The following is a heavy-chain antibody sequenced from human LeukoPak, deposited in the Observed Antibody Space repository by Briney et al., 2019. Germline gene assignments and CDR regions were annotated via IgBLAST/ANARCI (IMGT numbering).Heavy chain of an antibody. Sequence: PGGSLRLSCAASGFTFSSYSMNWVRQAPGKGLEWVSSISSSSSYIYYADSVKGRFIISRDNAKNSLYLQMNSLRAEDTAVYYCARVGIVGADYYYYMDVWGKGTTVTISS. J-gene: IGHJ6*03. D-gene: IGHD1-26*01. CDR2: ISSSSSYI. CDR3: ARVGIVGADYYYYMDV. CDR1: GFTFSSYS. V-gene: IGHV3-21*01.